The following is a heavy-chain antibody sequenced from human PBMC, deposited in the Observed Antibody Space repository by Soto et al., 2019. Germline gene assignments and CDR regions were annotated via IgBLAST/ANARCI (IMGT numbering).Heavy chain of an antibody. V-gene: IGHV3-23*01. J-gene: IGHJ4*02. CDR1: GFAFSSYA. CDR2: INGRAEII. Sequence: GGSLRLSCAASGFAFSSYAMTWVRQAPGKGLEWVSSINGRAEIIFYADSVKGRFTISRDNTKSTLYLQMNSLRAEDTAIYYCAKNRTLARSPLGGWGQGTLVTVSS. D-gene: IGHD5-12*01. CDR3: AKNRTLARSPLGG.